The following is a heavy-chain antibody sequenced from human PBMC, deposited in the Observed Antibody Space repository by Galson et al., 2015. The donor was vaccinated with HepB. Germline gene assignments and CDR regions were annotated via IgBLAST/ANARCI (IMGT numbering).Heavy chain of an antibody. D-gene: IGHD3-3*02. CDR2: LYGGGDT. J-gene: IGHJ4*02. CDR3: SRQILATGPFDY. Sequence: SLRLSCAASGFTVSSKYMSWVRQAPGKGLEWVAILYGGGDTYYANSVKGRFTISRDNYRNKLYHQMDSMRVEDTAIYFCSRQILATGPFDYWGQGTLVAVSS. CDR1: GFTVSSKY. V-gene: IGHV3-66*04.